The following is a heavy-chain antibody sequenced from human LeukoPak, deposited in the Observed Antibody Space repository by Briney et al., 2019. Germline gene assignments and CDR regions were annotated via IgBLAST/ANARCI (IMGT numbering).Heavy chain of an antibody. J-gene: IGHJ6*02. Sequence: GGSLRLSCAASGFTFSSYGMHWVRQAPGKGLEWVAVIWYDGSNKYYADSVKGRFTISRDNSKNTLYLQMNSLRAEDTAVYYCARDRSVVPAAWLSGHYYYGMDVWGQGTTVTVSS. CDR3: ARDRSVVPAAWLSGHYYYGMDV. CDR1: GFTFSSYG. V-gene: IGHV3-33*01. D-gene: IGHD2-2*01. CDR2: IWYDGSNK.